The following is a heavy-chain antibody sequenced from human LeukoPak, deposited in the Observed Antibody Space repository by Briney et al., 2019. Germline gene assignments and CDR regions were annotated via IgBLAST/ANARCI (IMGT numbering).Heavy chain of an antibody. V-gene: IGHV4-34*01. Sequence: SSETLSLTCAVYGGSFSSYYWSWIRQPPGKGLEWIGEINHSGSTNYNPSLKSRVTISVDTSKNQFSLKLSSVTAADTAVYYCASRRLGSWGQGTLVTVSS. J-gene: IGHJ5*02. CDR1: GGSFSSYY. CDR2: INHSGST. D-gene: IGHD6-19*01. CDR3: ASRRLGS.